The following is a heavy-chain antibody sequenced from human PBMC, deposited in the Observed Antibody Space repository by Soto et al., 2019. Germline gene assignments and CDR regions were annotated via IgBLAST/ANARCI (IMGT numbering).Heavy chain of an antibody. V-gene: IGHV4-31*03. D-gene: IGHD3-10*01. CDR3: ARVSAKGSGTYYGMDV. CDR1: GGSISSGGYY. J-gene: IGHJ6*02. Sequence: PSETLSLTCTVSGGSISSGGYYWSWIRQHPGKGLEWIGYIYYSGSTYYNPSLKSRVTISVDTSKNQFSLKLSSVTAADTAVYYCARVSAKGSGTYYGMDVWGQGTTVTVSS. CDR2: IYYSGST.